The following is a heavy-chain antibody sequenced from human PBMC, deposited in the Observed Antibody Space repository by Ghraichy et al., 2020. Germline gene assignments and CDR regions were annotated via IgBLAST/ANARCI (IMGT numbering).Heavy chain of an antibody. CDR3: ARGGAAMEYYYYYGMDV. J-gene: IGHJ6*02. CDR2: IYYSGST. CDR1: GGSISSYY. D-gene: IGHD5-18*01. V-gene: IGHV4-59*01. Sequence: TLSLTCTVSGGSISSYYWSWIRQPPGKALEWIGYIYYSGSTNYNPSLKSRVTISVDTSKNQFSLKLSSVTAADTAVYYCARGGAAMEYYYYYGMDVWGQGTTVTVSS.